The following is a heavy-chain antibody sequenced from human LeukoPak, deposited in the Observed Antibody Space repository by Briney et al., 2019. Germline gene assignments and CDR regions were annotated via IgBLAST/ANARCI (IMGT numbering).Heavy chain of an antibody. CDR3: SVMATIPSSFDY. J-gene: IGHJ4*02. V-gene: IGHV3-64D*06. CDR2: ISSNGGST. Sequence: GGALRLSCSASGFTFSSYAMHWVRQAPGTGLEYVSAISSNGGSTYYADSVKGRFTISRDNSKNTLYLQMSSLRAADTAVYYCSVMATIPSSFDYWGQGTLVTVSS. CDR1: GFTFSSYA. D-gene: IGHD5-24*01.